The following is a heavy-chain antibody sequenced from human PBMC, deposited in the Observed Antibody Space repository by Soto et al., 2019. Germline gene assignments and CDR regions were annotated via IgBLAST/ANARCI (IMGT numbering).Heavy chain of an antibody. Sequence: QVQLVQSGAEEKKPGASVKVSCKASGYTFTGYAMHWVRQAPGQRLEWMGWINAGNGNTKYSQKFQGRVTITRDTPASTAYMELSSVGSEDTALYYGGSAVAVPADFDYWGQGTLVTVS. V-gene: IGHV1-3*05. D-gene: IGHD6-19*01. CDR3: GSAVAVPADFDY. CDR1: GYTFTGYA. J-gene: IGHJ4*02. CDR2: INAGNGNT.